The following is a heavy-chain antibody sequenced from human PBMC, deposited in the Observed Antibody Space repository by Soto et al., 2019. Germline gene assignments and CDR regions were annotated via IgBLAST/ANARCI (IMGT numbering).Heavy chain of an antibody. D-gene: IGHD6-13*01. Sequence: EVQLVESGGGLVKPGGSLRLSCAASGFTFSSYSMNWVRQAPGKGLEWVSSISSSSSYIYYADSVKGRFTISRDNAKNSLYLQMTSLRAEDTAVYYCARDGRFEGEQQLVRGYYYYYYGMDVWGQGTTVTVSS. CDR2: ISSSSSYI. J-gene: IGHJ6*02. CDR1: GFTFSSYS. V-gene: IGHV3-21*01. CDR3: ARDGRFEGEQQLVRGYYYYYYGMDV.